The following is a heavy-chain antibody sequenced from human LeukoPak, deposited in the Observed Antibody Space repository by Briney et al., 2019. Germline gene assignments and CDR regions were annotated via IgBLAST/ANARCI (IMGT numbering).Heavy chain of an antibody. J-gene: IGHJ4*02. CDR3: ARDTGGNRGSYYGY. Sequence: GASVKVSCKASGYTFTSYAMHWVRQAPGQRLEWMGWINAGNGNTKYSQKFQGRATITRGTSASTAYMELSSLRSEDTAVYYCARDTGGNRGSYYGYWGQGTLVTVSS. CDR1: GYTFTSYA. CDR2: INAGNGNT. D-gene: IGHD1-26*01. V-gene: IGHV1-3*01.